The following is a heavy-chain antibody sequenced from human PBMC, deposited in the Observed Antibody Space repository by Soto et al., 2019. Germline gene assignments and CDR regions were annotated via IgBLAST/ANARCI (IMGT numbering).Heavy chain of an antibody. D-gene: IGHD2-2*01. CDR3: ASSFTSSQWRYGMDV. CDR1: GYTFTNYG. CDR2: ISAYNGNT. Sequence: QVQLVQSGAEVKKPGASVKVSCKASGYTFTNYGISWVRQAPGQGLEWMGWISAYNGNTNYAQKLQGRVTMTTDTTTSTASMALRSLRSDDTAVYYCASSFTSSQWRYGMDVWGQGTTVTVSS. V-gene: IGHV1-18*01. J-gene: IGHJ6*02.